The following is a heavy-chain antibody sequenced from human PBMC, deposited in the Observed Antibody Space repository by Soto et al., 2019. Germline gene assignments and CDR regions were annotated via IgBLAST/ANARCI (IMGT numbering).Heavy chain of an antibody. CDR2: IYYSGST. Sequence: SETLSLTCTVSGGSISSSSYYWGWIRQPPGKGLEWIGSIYYSGSTYYNPSLKSRVTISVDTSKNQFSLKLSSVTAADTAVYYCARASSGAGVWNWFDPWGQGTLVTVSS. D-gene: IGHD6-6*01. J-gene: IGHJ5*02. CDR3: ARASSGAGVWNWFDP. CDR1: GGSISSSSYY. V-gene: IGHV4-39*01.